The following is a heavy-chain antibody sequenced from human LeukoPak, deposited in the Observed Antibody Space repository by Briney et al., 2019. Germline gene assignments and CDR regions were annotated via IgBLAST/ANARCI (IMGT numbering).Heavy chain of an antibody. CDR3: ARDGPNWNDYYYYGMDV. J-gene: IGHJ6*02. V-gene: IGHV3-30*03. CDR1: GFTFSSYG. CDR2: ISYDGSNK. D-gene: IGHD1-1*01. Sequence: HSGGSLRLSCAASGFTFSSYGMHWVRQAPGKGLEWVAVISYDGSNKYYADSVKGRFTISRDNAKNSLYLQMNSLRAEDTAVYYCARDGPNWNDYYYYGMDVWGQGTTVTVSS.